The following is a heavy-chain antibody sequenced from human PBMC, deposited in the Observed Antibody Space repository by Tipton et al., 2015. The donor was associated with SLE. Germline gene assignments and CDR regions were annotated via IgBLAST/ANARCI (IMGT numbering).Heavy chain of an antibody. V-gene: IGHV4-61*02. J-gene: IGHJ3*02. CDR2: IFASGNT. CDR3: AREGSSSSWVSDAFDI. D-gene: IGHD6-6*01. CDR1: GGSIGGNYY. Sequence: TLSLTCTVSGGSIGGNYYWSWIRQPAGRGLEWIGRIFASGNTYYNPSLKSRVTISLDTSKNQFSLKLRSVTAADTAVYYCAREGSSSSWVSDAFDIWGQGTMVSVSS.